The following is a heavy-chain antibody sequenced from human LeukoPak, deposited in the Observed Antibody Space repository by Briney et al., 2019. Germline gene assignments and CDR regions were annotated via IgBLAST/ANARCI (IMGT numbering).Heavy chain of an antibody. Sequence: PGGSLRLSCAASGFTFSSYSMNWVRQAPGKGLEWVSSISSSSSYIYYADSVKGRFTISRDNAKNSLYLQMNSLRAEDTAVNYCARERTGSGYYYMDVWGKGTTVTVSS. CDR3: ARERTGSGYYYMDV. J-gene: IGHJ6*03. CDR2: ISSSSSYI. D-gene: IGHD3/OR15-3a*01. CDR1: GFTFSSYS. V-gene: IGHV3-21*01.